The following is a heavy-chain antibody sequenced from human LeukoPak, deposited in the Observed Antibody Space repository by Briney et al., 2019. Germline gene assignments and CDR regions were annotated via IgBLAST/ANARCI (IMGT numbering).Heavy chain of an antibody. Sequence: PGGSLRLSCVASGFSSTYMSWVRQAPGKGLEWVSVIYSGDSTYYADSVKGRFTISRDISKNTVYLQMNSLRPEDTAVYHCARDLWDATSYWGQGTLVTVAS. V-gene: IGHV3-66*02. D-gene: IGHD3-3*01. CDR2: IYSGDST. J-gene: IGHJ4*02. CDR1: GFSSTY. CDR3: ARDLWDATSY.